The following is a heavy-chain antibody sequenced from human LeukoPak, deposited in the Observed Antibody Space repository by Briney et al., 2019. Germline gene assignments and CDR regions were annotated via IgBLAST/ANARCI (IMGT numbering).Heavy chain of an antibody. CDR2: IYYSGST. D-gene: IGHD3-22*01. CDR1: GGSISGTSYY. Sequence: SETLSLTCTVSGGSISGTSYYWGWIRQPPGKGLEWIGSIYYSGSTYYNPSLKSRVTISVDTSKNQFSLKLSSVTAADTAVYYCARHRVSSGPYYFDYWGQGTLVTVSS. J-gene: IGHJ4*02. CDR3: ARHRVSSGPYYFDY. V-gene: IGHV4-39*01.